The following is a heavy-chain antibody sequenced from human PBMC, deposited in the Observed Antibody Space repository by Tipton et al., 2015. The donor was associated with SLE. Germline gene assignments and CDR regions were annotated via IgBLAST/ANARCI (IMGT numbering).Heavy chain of an antibody. Sequence: TLSLTCAVYGESFNGYFWTWIRQPPGKGLEWIAEIIHSGVTNYNPSLRSRVTISVDMSKNQVSLKLSSVTAADTAVYYCARQAPPKYDSTGYHDPNYFEYWGQGTLVTVSS. CDR2: IIHSGVT. V-gene: IGHV4-34*12. CDR3: ARQAPPKYDSTGYHDPNYFEY. J-gene: IGHJ4*02. CDR1: GESFNGYF. D-gene: IGHD3-22*01.